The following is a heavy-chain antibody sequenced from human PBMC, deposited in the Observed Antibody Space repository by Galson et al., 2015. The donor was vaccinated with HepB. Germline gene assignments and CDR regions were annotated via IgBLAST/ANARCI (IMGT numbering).Heavy chain of an antibody. V-gene: IGHV3-33*08. CDR3: ARGNGDGDAFDI. CDR2: IWDDGTNK. D-gene: IGHD7-27*01. J-gene: IGHJ3*02. CDR1: GFTFNTYA. Sequence: SLRLSCAASGFTFNTYAMHWVRQAPGKGLEWVAVIWDDGTNKYYADSVKGRFTVSRDNSKNTLYLQMNSLRAEDTAVYYCARGNGDGDAFDIWGQGTTVTVSS.